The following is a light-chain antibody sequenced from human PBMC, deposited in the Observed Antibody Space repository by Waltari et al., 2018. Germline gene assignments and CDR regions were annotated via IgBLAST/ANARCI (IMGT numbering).Light chain of an antibody. Sequence: EIVMTQSPATLSVSPGERATLSCRASQSVSSNLAWYQQKPGQAPRLLIYGASPSAAGIPSRFSGSGSGTEFTLTISSLQSEDFAVYYCQQYNNWPITFGGGTKVEIK. CDR1: QSVSSN. J-gene: IGKJ4*01. CDR2: GAS. CDR3: QQYNNWPIT. V-gene: IGKV3-15*01.